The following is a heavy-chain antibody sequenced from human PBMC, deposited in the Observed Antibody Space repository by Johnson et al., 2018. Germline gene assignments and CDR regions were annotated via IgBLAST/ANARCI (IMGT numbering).Heavy chain of an antibody. D-gene: IGHD1-20*01. V-gene: IGHV3-64*01. J-gene: IGHJ3*02. CDR3: VNVQLITSDSAFDI. CDR1: GFTFRNYA. CDR2: ISASGGST. Sequence: VQLVESGGGLVQPGGSLRLSCTDSGFTFRNYAMDWVRQAPGKGLEYVAAISASGGSTYYANSGKGRFTISRDNSKNTLYLQIGSLRAEDMAVYYCVNVQLITSDSAFDIWGQGTMVTVSS.